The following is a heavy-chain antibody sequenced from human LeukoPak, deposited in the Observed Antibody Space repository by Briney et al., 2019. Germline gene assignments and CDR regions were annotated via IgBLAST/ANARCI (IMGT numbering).Heavy chain of an antibody. D-gene: IGHD3-22*01. Sequence: GGSLRLSCAASGFTFSSYAMSWVRQAPGKGLEWVSAISGSGGSTYYADSVKGRFTISRDNSKNTLYLQMNSLRAEDTAVYYCAKPFTMIVVVISDYFDYWGQGTLVTVSS. V-gene: IGHV3-23*01. CDR3: AKPFTMIVVVISDYFDY. CDR2: ISGSGGST. CDR1: GFTFSSYA. J-gene: IGHJ4*02.